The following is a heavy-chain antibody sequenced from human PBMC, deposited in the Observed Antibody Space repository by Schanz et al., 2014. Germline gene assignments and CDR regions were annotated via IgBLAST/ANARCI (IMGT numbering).Heavy chain of an antibody. CDR1: GFTFSSYW. V-gene: IGHV3-74*01. Sequence: EVQLVESGGELVQPGGSLRLSCAASGFTFSSYWMHWVRQVPGKGPVWVSRINGDGSSTLYADSVKGRFTISRDNAKNTLYMQMNSLRAEDAAVYYCALNTSMYFLQWGQGTLVTVSS. CDR2: INGDGSST. J-gene: IGHJ1*01. CDR3: ALNTSMYFLQ. D-gene: IGHD3-16*01.